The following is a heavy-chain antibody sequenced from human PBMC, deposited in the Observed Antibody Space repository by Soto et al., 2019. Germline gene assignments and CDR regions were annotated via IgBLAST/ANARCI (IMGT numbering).Heavy chain of an antibody. CDR3: ARGPRYGYDWYFDL. D-gene: IGHD5-18*01. Sequence: GGSLRLSCAASGFTFSDYYMSWIRQAPGKGLEWVSYISSSSSYTNYADSVKGRFTISRDNAKNSLYLQMNSLRAEDTAVYYCARGPRYGYDWYFDLWGRGTLVTVSS. V-gene: IGHV3-11*06. CDR1: GFTFSDYY. J-gene: IGHJ2*01. CDR2: ISSSSSYT.